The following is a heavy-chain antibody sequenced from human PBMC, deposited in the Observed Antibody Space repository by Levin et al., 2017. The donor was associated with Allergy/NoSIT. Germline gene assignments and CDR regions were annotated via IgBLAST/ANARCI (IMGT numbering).Heavy chain of an antibody. J-gene: IGHJ3*02. CDR3: ARATHHSYAAFDI. CDR2: IYTSGST. D-gene: IGHD2-2*01. V-gene: IGHV4-4*07. CDR1: GGSISSYY. Sequence: GSLRLSCTVSGGSISSYYWSWIRQPAGKGLEWIGRIYTSGSTNYNPSLKSRVTMSVDTSKNQFSLKLSSVTAADTAVYYCARATHHSYAAFDIWGQGTMVTVSS.